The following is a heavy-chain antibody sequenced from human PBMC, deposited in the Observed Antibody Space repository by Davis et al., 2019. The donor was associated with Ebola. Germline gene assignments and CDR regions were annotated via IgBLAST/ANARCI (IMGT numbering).Heavy chain of an antibody. J-gene: IGHJ6*03. V-gene: IGHV3-30-3*01. D-gene: IGHD2-2*02. CDR2: ISYDGSNK. Sequence: GESLKISCAASGFTFSSYAMHWVRQAPGKGLEWVAVISYDGSNKYYADSVKGRFTISRDNAKNSLYLQMNSLRAEDTAVYYCARESDIVVVPAAIHPRWYYYYMDVWGKGTTVTVSS. CDR1: GFTFSSYA. CDR3: ARESDIVVVPAAIHPRWYYYYMDV.